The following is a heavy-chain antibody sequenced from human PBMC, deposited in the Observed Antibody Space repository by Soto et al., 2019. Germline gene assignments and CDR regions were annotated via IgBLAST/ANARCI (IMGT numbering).Heavy chain of an antibody. D-gene: IGHD2-21*02. V-gene: IGHV3-64*02. Sequence: PGGSLRLSCAASGFTFSSHAMHWVRQAPGKGLEYVSTISSSGGSTYYADSVKGRFTISRDNSKNTLYPQMGSLRAEDMAVYYCARDEGDLYYYYMDVWGKGTTVTVSS. CDR1: GFTFSSHA. CDR2: ISSSGGST. CDR3: ARDEGDLYYYYMDV. J-gene: IGHJ6*03.